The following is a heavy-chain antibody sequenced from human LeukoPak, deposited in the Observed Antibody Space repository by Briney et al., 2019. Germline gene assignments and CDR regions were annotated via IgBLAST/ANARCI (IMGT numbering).Heavy chain of an antibody. D-gene: IGHD2-2*01. V-gene: IGHV1-69*05. CDR3: SRESPSLSRLRRSNWFDP. J-gene: IGHJ5*02. CDR2: IIPIFGTA. Sequence: SVKVSCKASGGTFSRYAISWVRQAPGQGLEWMGGIIPIFGTANYAQKFQGRVTITTDESTSRAYMELSSLRSEDTAVYYCSRESPSLSRLRRSNWFDPWGQGTLVTVSS. CDR1: GGTFSRYA.